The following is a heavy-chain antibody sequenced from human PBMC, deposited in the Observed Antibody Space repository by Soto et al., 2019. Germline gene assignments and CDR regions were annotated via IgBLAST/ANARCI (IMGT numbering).Heavy chain of an antibody. CDR1: GYTFTSYA. CDR2: INAGNANT. Sequence: GASVKVSRKASGYTFTSYAMHWVRQAPGQRLEWMGWINAGNANTKYSQKFQGRVTITTDTSASTAYMELSSLRSEDTAVYYCARDQRGYSYGYYYYGMDVWGQGTTVTVSS. D-gene: IGHD5-18*01. V-gene: IGHV1-3*01. J-gene: IGHJ6*02. CDR3: ARDQRGYSYGYYYYGMDV.